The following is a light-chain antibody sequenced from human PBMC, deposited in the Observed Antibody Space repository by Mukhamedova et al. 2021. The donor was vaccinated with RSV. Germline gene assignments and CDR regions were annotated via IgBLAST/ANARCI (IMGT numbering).Light chain of an antibody. CDR2: GAS. CDR3: QQYGSSPFT. Sequence: AWYQRRVHGQAPRLLIYGASNRATGIPDRFSGSGSGTDFTLTISRLEPEDVALYFCQQYGSSPFTFGPGTKVDIK. V-gene: IGKV3-20*01. J-gene: IGKJ3*01.